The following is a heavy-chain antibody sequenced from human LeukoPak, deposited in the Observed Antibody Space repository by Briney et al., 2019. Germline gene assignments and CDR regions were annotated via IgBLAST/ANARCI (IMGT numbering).Heavy chain of an antibody. CDR3: ARGLGYSQRGWFDP. J-gene: IGHJ5*02. CDR1: GFTFSRHS. Sequence: GGSLRLSCAASGFTFSRHSMNWVRQAPGKGLEWVSSSSTSSSYIYYADSVKGRFTISRDNAKNSLYLQMNSLRAEDTAVYYCARGLGYSQRGWFDPWGQGTLVTVSS. V-gene: IGHV3-21*01. D-gene: IGHD3-22*01. CDR2: SSTSSSYI.